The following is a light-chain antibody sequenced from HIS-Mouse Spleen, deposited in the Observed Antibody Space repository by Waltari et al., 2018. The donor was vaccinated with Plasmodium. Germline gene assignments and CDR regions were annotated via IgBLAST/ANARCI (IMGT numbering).Light chain of an antibody. CDR2: DAS. CDR1: QDISTY. J-gene: IGKJ2*01. Sequence: DIQMTQSPSSLSASVGDRVTITCQASQDISTYLTWYQQKPGKAPKLLIYDASNFETGVPSRFSGSGSGTDFTFTISSLQPEDIATYYCQQYDNLPPYTFGQGTKLEIK. CDR3: QQYDNLPPYT. V-gene: IGKV1-33*01.